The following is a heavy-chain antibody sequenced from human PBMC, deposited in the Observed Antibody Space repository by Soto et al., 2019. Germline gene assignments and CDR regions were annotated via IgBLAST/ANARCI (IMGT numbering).Heavy chain of an antibody. CDR1: GGSISSHY. J-gene: IGHJ4*02. D-gene: IGHD1-26*01. CDR3: ATNSGTYSFDY. V-gene: IGHV4-59*08. Sequence: QVPLQESGPGLVKPSETLSLTCTISGGSISSHYWTWIRQPPGKGLEWIGYIFYSGTTTYNPSLKSRVTISLDTSKKHFSLRLSSVTAADTAVYYCATNSGTYSFDYWGQGTLVTVSS. CDR2: IFYSGTT.